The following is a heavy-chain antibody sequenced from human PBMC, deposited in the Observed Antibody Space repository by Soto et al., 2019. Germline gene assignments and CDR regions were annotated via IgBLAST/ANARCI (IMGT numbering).Heavy chain of an antibody. CDR1: GGSISSGGYS. Sequence: SETLSLTCAVSGGSISSGGYSWSWIRQPPGKGLEWIGYIYHSGSTYYNKYLKSRATISVDRSKNQFSMKLSSVTAADTAVYYCARIPDRWGQGTLVTVSS. D-gene: IGHD2-2*01. CDR3: ARIPDR. J-gene: IGHJ5*02. V-gene: IGHV4-30-2*01. CDR2: IYHSGST.